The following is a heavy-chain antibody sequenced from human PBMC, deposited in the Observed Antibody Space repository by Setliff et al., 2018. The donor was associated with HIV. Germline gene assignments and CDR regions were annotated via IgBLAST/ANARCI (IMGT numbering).Heavy chain of an antibody. CDR3: ARDPPYGPLDY. CDR2: IIPMYGVT. V-gene: IGHV1-69*05. D-gene: IGHD4-17*01. Sequence: SVKVSCKASGGTFSSYVISWVRQAPGQGPEWMGGIIPMYGVTNYAQKFQGRVTITTDESTSTAYMELSSLRSEDTAVYYCARDPPYGPLDYWGQGTLVTVSS. J-gene: IGHJ4*02. CDR1: GGTFSSYV.